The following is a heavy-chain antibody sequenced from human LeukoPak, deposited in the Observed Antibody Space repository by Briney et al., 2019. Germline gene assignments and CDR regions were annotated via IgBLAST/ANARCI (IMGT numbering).Heavy chain of an antibody. CDR1: GFTFISYA. CDR2: ISYDGSNK. Sequence: GGSLRLSCAASGFTFISYAMHRVRQAPGKGLEWVAVISYDGSNKYYADSVKGRFTISRDNSKNTLYLQMNSLRAEDTAVYYCARGSNPYCSGGSCYFDYWGQGTLVTVSS. V-gene: IGHV3-30-3*01. D-gene: IGHD2-15*01. CDR3: ARGSNPYCSGGSCYFDY. J-gene: IGHJ4*02.